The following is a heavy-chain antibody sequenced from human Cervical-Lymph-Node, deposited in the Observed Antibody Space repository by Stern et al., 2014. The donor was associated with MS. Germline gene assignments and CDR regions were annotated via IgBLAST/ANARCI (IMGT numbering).Heavy chain of an antibody. V-gene: IGHV1-18*01. CDR1: GYTFTSSG. Sequence: QVQLVQSGAEVKKPGASVKVSCKASGYTFTSSGISWVRQAPGQGLEWMGWISAYNGNTNYAQKIQGRVIMTTDTSTSTAYMELRSLRSDDTAVYYCARDGDNWNYEGGFDPWGQGTLVTVSS. CDR3: ARDGDNWNYEGGFDP. CDR2: ISAYNGNT. D-gene: IGHD1-7*01. J-gene: IGHJ5*02.